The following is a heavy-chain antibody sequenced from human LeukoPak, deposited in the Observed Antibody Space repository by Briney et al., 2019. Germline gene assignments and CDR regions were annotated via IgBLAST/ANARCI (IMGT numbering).Heavy chain of an antibody. D-gene: IGHD6-13*01. CDR3: ARELSVVAAAAPIGYYYGMDV. Sequence: QPGRSLRLSCAASGFTFSSYGMHWVRQAPGKGLEWVAVIWYDGSNKYYADSVKGRFTISRDNSKNTLYPQMNSLRAEDTAVYYCARELSVVAAAAPIGYYYGMDVWGKGTTVTVSS. J-gene: IGHJ6*04. V-gene: IGHV3-33*01. CDR2: IWYDGSNK. CDR1: GFTFSSYG.